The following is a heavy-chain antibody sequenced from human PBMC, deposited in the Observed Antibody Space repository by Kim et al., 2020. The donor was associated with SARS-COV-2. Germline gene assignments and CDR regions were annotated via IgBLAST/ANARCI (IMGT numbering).Heavy chain of an antibody. J-gene: IGHJ4*02. D-gene: IGHD2-21*02. V-gene: IGHV1-3*01. Sequence: ASVKVSCKASGYTFTSYAMHWVRQAPGQRLEWMGWINAGNGNTKYSQKFQGRVTITRDTSASTAYMELSSLRSEDTAVYYCAREGAGSYCGGDCDRNYYFDYWGQGTLVTVSS. CDR3: AREGAGSYCGGDCDRNYYFDY. CDR1: GYTFTSYA. CDR2: INAGNGNT.